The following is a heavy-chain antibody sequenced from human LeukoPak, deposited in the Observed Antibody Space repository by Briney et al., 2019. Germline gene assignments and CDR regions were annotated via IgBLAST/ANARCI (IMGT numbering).Heavy chain of an antibody. CDR2: INPNSGGT. Sequence: SVKVPCRASGYTFTGYYMHWVRQAPGQGLEWMGRINPNSGGTNYAQKFQGRVTMTRDTSISTAYMELSRLRSDDTAVYYCARSGFAVPFDYWGQGTLVTVSS. V-gene: IGHV1-2*06. CDR3: ARSGFAVPFDY. D-gene: IGHD2-21*01. CDR1: GYTFTGYY. J-gene: IGHJ4*02.